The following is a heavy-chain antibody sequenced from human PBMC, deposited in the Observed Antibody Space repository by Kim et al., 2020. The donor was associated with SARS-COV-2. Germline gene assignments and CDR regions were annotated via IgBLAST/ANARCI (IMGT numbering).Heavy chain of an antibody. J-gene: IGHJ2*01. CDR1: GFTFSDYY. CDR2: ISSSSSYT. D-gene: IGHD4-17*01. V-gene: IGHV3-11*05. Sequence: GGSLRLSCAASGFTFSDYYMSWIRQAPGKGLEWVSYISSSSSYTNYADSVKGRFTISRDNAKNSLYLQMNSLRAEDTAVYYCARDARVALREWYFDLWGRGTLVTVSS. CDR3: ARDARVALREWYFDL.